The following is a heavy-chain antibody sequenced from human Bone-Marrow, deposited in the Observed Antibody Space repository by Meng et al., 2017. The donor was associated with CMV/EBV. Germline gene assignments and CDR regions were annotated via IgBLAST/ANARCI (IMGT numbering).Heavy chain of an antibody. CDR3: ARAVAFVVVPAAISWGWFDP. J-gene: IGHJ5*02. D-gene: IGHD2-2*01. CDR1: GYTFTSYG. CDR2: ISAYNGNT. V-gene: IGHV1-18*01. Sequence: ASVKVSCKASGYTFTSYGIRWVRQAPGQGLEWMGWISAYNGNTNYAQKLQGRVTMTTDTSTSTAYMELRSLRSDDKAVYYCARAVAFVVVPAAISWGWFDPWGQGTLVTVSS.